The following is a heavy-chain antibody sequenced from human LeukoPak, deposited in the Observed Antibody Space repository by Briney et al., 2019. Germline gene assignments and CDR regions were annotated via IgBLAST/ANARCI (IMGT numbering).Heavy chain of an antibody. CDR1: GYTLIELS. J-gene: IGHJ6*02. Sequence: ASVKVSCKVSGYTLIELSMHWVRRAPGKGLEWMGGFDPKAGEKVYAQKFQGRVTMTEDTSTDTAYMELSSLRSGDTAVYYCATVWNSYYKYGLDVWGQGTTVTVSS. V-gene: IGHV1-24*01. CDR2: FDPKAGEK. CDR3: ATVWNSYYKYGLDV. D-gene: IGHD1-7*01.